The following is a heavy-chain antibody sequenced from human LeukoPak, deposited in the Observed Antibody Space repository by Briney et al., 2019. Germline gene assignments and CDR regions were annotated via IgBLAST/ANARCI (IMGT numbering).Heavy chain of an antibody. V-gene: IGHV4-39*07. J-gene: IGHJ4*02. CDR2: IYYNGST. D-gene: IGHD3-22*01. CDR3: LRDGGGRWLLLSLRYYFDY. CDR1: GDSISSSSSY. Sequence: KTSETLSLTCTVSGDSISSSSSYWGRIRQPPGKGLEGNGSIYYNGSTYYNTSLKSRVTISVDKSENPVSLMLSPVRDAGPCCCYCLRDGGGRWLLLSLRYYFDYWGEGTLVTVSS.